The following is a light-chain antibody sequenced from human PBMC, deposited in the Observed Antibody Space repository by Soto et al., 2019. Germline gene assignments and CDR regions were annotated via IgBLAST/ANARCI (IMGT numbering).Light chain of an antibody. CDR3: QHYNSYSEA. CDR2: DAS. V-gene: IGKV1-5*01. J-gene: IGKJ1*01. CDR1: QSISNW. Sequence: DIQMTQSPSTLSASVGDRVTITCRASQSISNWLAWYQQKPGKAPKLLVFDASSLEDGVPSRFSGSGSGTEFTLTISSLQPDDFATYYCQHYNSYSEAFGQGTKVDI.